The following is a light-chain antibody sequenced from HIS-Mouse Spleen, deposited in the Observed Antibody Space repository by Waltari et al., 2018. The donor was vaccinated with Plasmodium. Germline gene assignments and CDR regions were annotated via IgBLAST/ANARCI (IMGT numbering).Light chain of an antibody. Sequence: EIAMTQSPATLSVSPGDRSTLSCRASQSVSSNLAWYQQKPGQAPRLLIYGASTRATGIPARFRGSGSGTEFTLTISSLQSEDCAVDYCQQYNNWSFTFGPGTKVDIK. CDR2: GAS. CDR3: QQYNNWSFT. V-gene: IGKV3-15*01. CDR1: QSVSSN. J-gene: IGKJ3*01.